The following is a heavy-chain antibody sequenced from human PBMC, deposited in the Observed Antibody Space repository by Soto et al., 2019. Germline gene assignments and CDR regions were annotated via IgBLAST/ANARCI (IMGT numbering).Heavy chain of an antibody. Sequence: EVQLLESGGGLVQPGGSLRLSCAASGFTFSSYAMSWVRQAPGQGLEWVSAISGSGGSTYYADSVKGRFTISRDNSKNTLYLQMNGLRAEDTAVYYCAKSIVVVPAAPYYFDYWGQGTLVTVAS. D-gene: IGHD2-2*01. J-gene: IGHJ4*02. CDR2: ISGSGGST. V-gene: IGHV3-23*01. CDR3: AKSIVVVPAAPYYFDY. CDR1: GFTFSSYA.